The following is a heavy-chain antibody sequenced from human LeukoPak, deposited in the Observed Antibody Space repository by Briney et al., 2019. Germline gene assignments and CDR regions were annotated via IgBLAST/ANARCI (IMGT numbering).Heavy chain of an antibody. Sequence: GGSLRLSCAVSGFTFSSNWINWVRQAPGRGLEWVASIKLGGEKYYVDSVKGRFTISRDNAKNTLYLQMNSLRAEDTAVYYCARSNGDWGQGTLVTVSS. D-gene: IGHD4-17*01. CDR1: GFTFSSNW. CDR2: IKLGGEK. J-gene: IGHJ4*02. CDR3: ARSNGD. V-gene: IGHV3-7*02.